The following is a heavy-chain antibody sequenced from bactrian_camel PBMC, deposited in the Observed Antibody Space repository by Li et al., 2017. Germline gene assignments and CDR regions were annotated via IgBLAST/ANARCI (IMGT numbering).Heavy chain of an antibody. V-gene: IGHV3S53*01. Sequence: HVQLVESGGGSVQTGGSLTLSCAASHSVSINLNCMGWIRQAPGKEREGVAVIAGSGSPGYADSVKGRFTISKDNVKKTLYLQTNSLTPEDTSMYYCAAEISCSSMPLFKRLDSVRYNYWGQGTQVTVS. CDR1: HSVSINLNC. D-gene: IGHD4*01. CDR2: IAGSGSP. CDR3: AAEISCSSMPLFKRLDSVRYNY. J-gene: IGHJ4*01.